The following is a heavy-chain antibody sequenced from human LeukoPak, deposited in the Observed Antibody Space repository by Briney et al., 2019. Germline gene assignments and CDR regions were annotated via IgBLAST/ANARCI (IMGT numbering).Heavy chain of an antibody. CDR1: GVSISGYF. Sequence: SETLSLTCTVSGVSISGYFWSWFRKPPGMRLEYIADMRYSEAPTYNPSLKSRVSISLDTSKNQCSLKLSSVTAADTAVCYCARHMNGGTNPMDVWGQGTMVTVSS. CDR2: MRYSEAP. CDR3: ARHMNGGTNPMDV. D-gene: IGHD2-8*01. V-gene: IGHV4-59*08. J-gene: IGHJ6*02.